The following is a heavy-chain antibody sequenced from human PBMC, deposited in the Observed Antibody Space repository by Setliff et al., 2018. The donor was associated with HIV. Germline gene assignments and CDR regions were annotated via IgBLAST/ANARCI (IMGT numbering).Heavy chain of an antibody. V-gene: IGHV4-38-2*02. CDR1: GASISSGYY. CDR3: ARDRLSAFDP. J-gene: IGHJ5*02. CDR2: IYHSGNT. Sequence: SETLSLTCTVSGASISSGYYWGWIRQAPGKGLEWIGSIYHSGNTYYNPSLKSRVTISVDTSKNQFSLKLSSVTAADTAVYYCARDRLSAFDPWGQGTLVTVSS. D-gene: IGHD3-16*01.